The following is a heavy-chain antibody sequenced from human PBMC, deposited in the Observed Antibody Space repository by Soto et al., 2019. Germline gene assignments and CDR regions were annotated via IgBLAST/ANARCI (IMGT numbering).Heavy chain of an antibody. CDR1: GFTFSSYA. J-gene: IGHJ6*02. CDR3: ANGMSTRLKYYYYGMDV. CDR2: ISGSGDRT. V-gene: IGHV3-23*01. Sequence: GGSLRLSCAASGFTFSSYAMSWVRQAPGKGLEWVSAISGSGDRTHYADSVKGRFTISRDNSKNTLYLQMNSLRAEDTAVYYCANGMSTRLKYYYYGMDVWGQGTTVTVSS. D-gene: IGHD2-2*01.